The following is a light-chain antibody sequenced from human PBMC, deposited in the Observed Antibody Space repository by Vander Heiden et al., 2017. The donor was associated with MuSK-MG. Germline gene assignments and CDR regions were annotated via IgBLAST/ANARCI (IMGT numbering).Light chain of an antibody. V-gene: IGKV2D-29*01. CDR2: EGS. CDR3: RQSIQLPLT. CDR1: QSLLHSDGKTY. Sequence: DIVMTQSPLALSVTPGQPASISCKSSQSLLHSDGKTYLYWYLQKAGQPPQLLIYEGSNRCSGVPDRFSGTGSGTDFTLKISLVEAEDVGVYYCRQSIQLPLTFGGGTKVEIK. J-gene: IGKJ4*01.